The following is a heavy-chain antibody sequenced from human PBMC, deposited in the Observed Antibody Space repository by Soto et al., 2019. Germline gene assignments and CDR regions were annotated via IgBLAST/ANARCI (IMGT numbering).Heavy chain of an antibody. V-gene: IGHV2-5*02. CDR1: GFSLSTSGVG. J-gene: IGHJ4*02. D-gene: IGHD3-16*02. CDR3: AHSLKYDYVWGSYRYDFAY. CDR2: IYWDDDK. Sequence: QITLKESGPTLVKPTQTLTLTCTFSGFSLSTSGVGVGWIRQPPGKALEWLALIYWDDDKRYSPSLKSRLTITQDTSTNHVVLTITNMDPVDTATYYCAHSLKYDYVWGSYRYDFAYWGQGTLVTVSS.